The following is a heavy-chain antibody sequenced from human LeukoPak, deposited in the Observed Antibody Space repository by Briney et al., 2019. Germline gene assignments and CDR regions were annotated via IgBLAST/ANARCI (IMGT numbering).Heavy chain of an antibody. CDR3: ARVLYDAFDI. J-gene: IGHJ3*02. Sequence: SETLSLTCTVSGGSISSSSYYWGWIRQPPGKGLEWIGSIYYSGSTYYNPSLKSRVTISVDTSKNQFSLKLSSVTAADTAVYYCARVLYDAFDIWGQGTMVTVSS. V-gene: IGHV4-39*07. CDR2: IYYSGST. CDR1: GGSISSSSYY. D-gene: IGHD2/OR15-2a*01.